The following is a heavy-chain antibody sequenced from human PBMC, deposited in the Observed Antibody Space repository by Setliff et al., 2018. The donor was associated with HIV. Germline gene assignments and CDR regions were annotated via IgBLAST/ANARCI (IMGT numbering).Heavy chain of an antibody. Sequence: SETLSLTCTVSGGSISSSSYYWGWIRQPPGKGLEWIGNIYSGGTTYYNSSLRSPVTISVDTSKNQFSLKLNSVTAADTAVYYCARHAVPHYYDSSGPSRGPGTLVTVSS. D-gene: IGHD3-22*01. CDR2: IYSGGTT. V-gene: IGHV4-39*07. J-gene: IGHJ4*02. CDR3: ARHAVPHYYDSSGPS. CDR1: GGSISSSSYY.